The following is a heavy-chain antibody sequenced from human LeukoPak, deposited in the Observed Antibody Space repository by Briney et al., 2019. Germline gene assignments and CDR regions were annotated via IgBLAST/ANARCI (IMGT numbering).Heavy chain of an antibody. CDR3: ARVAAHWFDP. V-gene: IGHV4-30-4*02. Sequence: PSDTLSLPCTVSGGSLSSGDCYWRWIRQPPGKGLEWIGFVYCRGNTYYNPSLKSRVTISIDTVKDQFSLRLTSVTAADTAVYYCARVAAHWFDPWGQGTLVTVSS. CDR2: VYCRGNT. D-gene: IGHD6-25*01. J-gene: IGHJ5*02. CDR1: GGSLSSGDCY.